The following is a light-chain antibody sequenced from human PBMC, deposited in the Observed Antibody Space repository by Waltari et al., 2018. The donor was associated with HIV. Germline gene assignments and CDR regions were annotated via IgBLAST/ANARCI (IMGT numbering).Light chain of an antibody. Sequence: QSALTQPRSVSGSPGQSVTISCTGTSSDVGDYNYVSWYQQHPGKAPKVMSYYCTQRTSGVPDRLSGSKSGNTASLTISGLQAEDEADYYCCSYTGTYTLLFGGGTKLTVL. V-gene: IGLV2-11*01. CDR3: CSYTGTYTLL. CDR1: SSDVGDYNY. J-gene: IGLJ3*02. CDR2: YCT.